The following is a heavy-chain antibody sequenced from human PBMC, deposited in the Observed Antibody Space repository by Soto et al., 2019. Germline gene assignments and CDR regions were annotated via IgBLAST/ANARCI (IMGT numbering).Heavy chain of an antibody. CDR3: AKTPAAATLNWFDP. J-gene: IGHJ5*02. Sequence: GSLRLSCAASGFTFRSYAMSWVRQAPGKGLEWVAGISGSGDRTYYADSVKGRFTISRDDSLHTLLLQMNSLRAADTAIYYCAKTPAAATLNWFDPWGQGTLVTVSS. CDR2: ISGSGDRT. V-gene: IGHV3-23*01. CDR1: GFTFRSYA. D-gene: IGHD2-15*01.